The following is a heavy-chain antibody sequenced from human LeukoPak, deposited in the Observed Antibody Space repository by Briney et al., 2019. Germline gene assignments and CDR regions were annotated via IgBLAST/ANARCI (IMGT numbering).Heavy chain of an antibody. CDR1: GFTFSSYS. D-gene: IGHD3-22*01. Sequence: PGGSLRLSCAASGFTFSSYSMNWVRQAPGKGLEWVSSISSSSSYIYYADSVKGRFTISRDNAKNSLYLQMNSLRAEDTAVYYCARDHGYYDSSTGYFDYWGQGTLVTVSS. J-gene: IGHJ4*02. CDR2: ISSSSSYI. CDR3: ARDHGYYDSSTGYFDY. V-gene: IGHV3-21*01.